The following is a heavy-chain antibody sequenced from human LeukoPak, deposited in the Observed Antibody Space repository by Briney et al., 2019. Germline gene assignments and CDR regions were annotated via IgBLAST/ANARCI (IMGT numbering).Heavy chain of an antibody. CDR1: GGSISSGGYS. J-gene: IGHJ5*02. D-gene: IGHD1-7*01. CDR2: IYHSGST. V-gene: IGHV4-30-2*01. Sequence: PSQTLSLTCAVSGGSISSGGYSWSWIRQPPGDGLEWIGYIYHSGSTYYNPSLKSRVTISVDRSKNQFSLKLSSVTAADTAVYYCARVRKTGTTLNWFDPWGQGTLVTVSS. CDR3: ARVRKTGTTLNWFDP.